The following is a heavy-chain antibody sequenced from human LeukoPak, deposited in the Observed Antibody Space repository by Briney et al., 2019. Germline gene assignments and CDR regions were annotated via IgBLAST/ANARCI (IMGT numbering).Heavy chain of an antibody. Sequence: PGGSLRLSCAASGFTVSSNYMSWVRQAPGKGLEWVSVIYSGGSTYYADSVKGRFTISRDNSKNTLYLQMNSLRAEDTAVYYCAKGSYCSSTSCFNYYYYGMDVWGQGTTVTVSS. V-gene: IGHV3-53*01. CDR1: GFTVSSNY. D-gene: IGHD2-2*01. J-gene: IGHJ6*02. CDR2: IYSGGST. CDR3: AKGSYCSSTSCFNYYYYGMDV.